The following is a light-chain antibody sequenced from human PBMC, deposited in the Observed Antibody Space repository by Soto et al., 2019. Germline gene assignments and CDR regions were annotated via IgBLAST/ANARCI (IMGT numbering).Light chain of an antibody. CDR1: SSNIGGGYE. Sequence: QSVLTQPPSVSGAPGQRDTISCTGSSSNIGGGYEVHWYQQLPGTAPKLLIYGNNNRPSGVPDRISGSKSGTSVSLAITGLRAEDEADYYCLSYDSSLGVVFGGGTKVTVL. CDR3: LSYDSSLGVV. V-gene: IGLV1-40*01. CDR2: GNN. J-gene: IGLJ3*02.